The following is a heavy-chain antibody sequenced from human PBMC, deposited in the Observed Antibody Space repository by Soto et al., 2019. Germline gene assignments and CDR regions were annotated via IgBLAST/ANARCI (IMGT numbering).Heavy chain of an antibody. V-gene: IGHV3-23*01. J-gene: IGHJ6*02. Sequence: HPGGSLRLSCAASGFTFSSYAMSWVRQAPGKGLEWVSAISGSGGSTYYADSVKGRFTISRDNSQNTLFLQMNSLRAEDTAVYYCAKGDFYYYYGMDVWGQGTTVTVSS. CDR3: AKGDFYYYYGMDV. CDR2: ISGSGGST. CDR1: GFTFSSYA.